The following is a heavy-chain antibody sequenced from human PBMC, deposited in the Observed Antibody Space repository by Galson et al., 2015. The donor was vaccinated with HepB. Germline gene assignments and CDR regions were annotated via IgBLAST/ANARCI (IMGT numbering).Heavy chain of an antibody. J-gene: IGHJ5*02. D-gene: IGHD3-22*01. CDR3: ANLDPYYSDSSPFNWFDP. Sequence: SLRLSCAASGFTFSSYAMNWVRQAPGKGLEWVSTISGSGGSTYYEDSVKGRFTISRDNSKNTLYLQMNSLRAEDTAVYYCANLDPYYSDSSPFNWFDPWGQGTLVTVSS. CDR2: ISGSGGST. CDR1: GFTFSSYA. V-gene: IGHV3-23*01.